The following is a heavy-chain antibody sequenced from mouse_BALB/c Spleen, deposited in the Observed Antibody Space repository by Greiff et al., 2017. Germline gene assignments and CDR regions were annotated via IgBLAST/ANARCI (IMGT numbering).Heavy chain of an antibody. J-gene: IGHJ2*01. CDR3: TRESYGNYLDY. V-gene: IGHV5-6-4*01. CDR1: GFTFSSYT. D-gene: IGHD2-1*01. Sequence: EVKLMESGGGLVKPGGSLKLSCAASGFTFSSYTMSWVRQTPEKRLEWVATISSGGSYTYYPDSVKGRFTISRDNAKNTLYLQMSSLKSEDTAMYYCTRESYGNYLDYWGQGTTLTVSS. CDR2: ISSGGSYT.